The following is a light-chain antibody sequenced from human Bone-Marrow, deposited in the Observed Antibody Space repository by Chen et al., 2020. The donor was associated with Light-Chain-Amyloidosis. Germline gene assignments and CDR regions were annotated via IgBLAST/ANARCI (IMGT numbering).Light chain of an antibody. V-gene: IGLV2-8*01. CDR3: YSYSVSSTYV. CDR2: DVT. Sequence: QSALTQPPSASGSPGQSVTISCTGTSSDVGDYNYVSWYQQNPGKAPKLLIYDVTKRPSGVPDRFAGSKSGNTASLTVSGLQAEDEADYYCYSYSVSSTYVIGTGTKVIVL. CDR1: SSDVGDYNY. J-gene: IGLJ1*01.